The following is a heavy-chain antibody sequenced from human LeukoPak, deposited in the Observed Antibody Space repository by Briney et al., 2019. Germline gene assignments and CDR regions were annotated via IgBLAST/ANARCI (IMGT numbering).Heavy chain of an antibody. CDR2: IYTSGST. Sequence: SETLSLTCTVSGGSISSYYWSWIRQPPEKGLEWIGYIYTSGSTNYNPSLKSRVTISVVTSKNQFSLKLSSVTAADTAVYYCASQYQLLLGYWGQGTLVTVSS. V-gene: IGHV4-4*09. J-gene: IGHJ4*02. CDR1: GGSISSYY. CDR3: ASQYQLLLGY. D-gene: IGHD2-2*01.